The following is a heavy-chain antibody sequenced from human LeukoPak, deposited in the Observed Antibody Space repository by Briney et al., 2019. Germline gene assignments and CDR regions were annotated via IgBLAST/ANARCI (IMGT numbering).Heavy chain of an antibody. CDR2: IYTSGST. V-gene: IGHV4-61*02. Sequence: SETLSLTCTVSGGSISSGSYYWSWIRQPAGKGLEWIGRIYTSGSTNYNPSLKSRVTISVDTSKNQFSLKLSSVTAADTAVYYCARVTRSSSWYFDYWGQGTLVTVSS. D-gene: IGHD6-13*01. CDR1: GGSISSGSYY. J-gene: IGHJ4*02. CDR3: ARVTRSSSWYFDY.